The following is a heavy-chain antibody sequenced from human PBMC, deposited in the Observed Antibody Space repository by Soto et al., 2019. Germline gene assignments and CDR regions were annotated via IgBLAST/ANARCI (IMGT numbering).Heavy chain of an antibody. CDR2: ILPIFGTA. V-gene: IGHV1-69*14. CDR3: ARGHALGGNYDAFDI. Sequence: QVLLVQSGAEMKKPGSSVKVSCKASGGTFSTSSINWVRQAPGQRPEWMGNILPIFGTADYAQKFQDRVTITADKSTKTAYMELRSLLAEDTAVYYCARGHALGGNYDAFDIWGQGTVVTVSS. D-gene: IGHD4-4*01. J-gene: IGHJ3*02. CDR1: GGTFSTSS.